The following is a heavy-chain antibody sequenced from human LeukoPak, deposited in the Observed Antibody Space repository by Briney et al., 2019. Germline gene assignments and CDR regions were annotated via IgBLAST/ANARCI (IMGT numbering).Heavy chain of an antibody. Sequence: SETLSLTCAVYGGSFSGYYWSWIRQPPGKGLEWIGEINHSGSTNYNPSLKSRVTISVDTSKNQFSLKLSSVTAADTAVYYCARGWYYFDHWGQGTLVTVSS. CDR3: ARGWYYFDH. V-gene: IGHV4-34*01. J-gene: IGHJ4*02. CDR1: GGSFSGYY. CDR2: INHSGST. D-gene: IGHD2-8*02.